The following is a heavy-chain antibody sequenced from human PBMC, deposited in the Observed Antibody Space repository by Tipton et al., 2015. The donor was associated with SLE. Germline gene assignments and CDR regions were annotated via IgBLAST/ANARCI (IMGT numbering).Heavy chain of an antibody. V-gene: IGHV4-39*01. Sequence: GLVKPSETLSLTCTVSGDSITRSNNYWGWIRQPPRKGLEWIGSVSYTGSTFYNPSLKSPVSISVDTSKNQFSLNLTSVTAADTAVYYCARLRISGVLTGSYEYGMDVWGQGTAVTVSS. CDR3: ARLRISGVLTGSYEYGMDV. D-gene: IGHD3-3*01. CDR2: VSYTGST. J-gene: IGHJ6*02. CDR1: GDSITRSNNY.